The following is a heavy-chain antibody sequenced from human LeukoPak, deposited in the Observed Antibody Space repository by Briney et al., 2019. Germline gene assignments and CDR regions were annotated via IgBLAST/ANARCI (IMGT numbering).Heavy chain of an antibody. CDR1: GGSVSSAGYF. Sequence: PSETLSLTCTVSGGSVSSAGYFWTWIRQHPGKGLEWIGYIYYSGSTYYTPSLKGRVIISADTSTNQFSLNLSSVTAADTAVYYCARVSFHSGGPGPWGQGTLVTVSS. J-gene: IGHJ5*02. V-gene: IGHV4-31*03. CDR2: IYYSGST. CDR3: ARVSFHSGGPGP. D-gene: IGHD2-15*01.